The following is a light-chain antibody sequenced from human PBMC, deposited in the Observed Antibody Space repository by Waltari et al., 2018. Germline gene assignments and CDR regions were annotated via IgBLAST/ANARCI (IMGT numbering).Light chain of an antibody. CDR3: SSYTSSSTLDVV. CDR1: SSDVGGYNY. CDR2: DVS. Sequence: QSALTQPASVSGSPGQSITISCTGTSSDVGGYNYVSWYQQHPGKAPKLMIYDVSNRPSGFSKRFSGSKSGNTASLTISGLQAEDEADYYCSSYTSSSTLDVVFGGGTKLTVL. V-gene: IGLV2-14*03. J-gene: IGLJ2*01.